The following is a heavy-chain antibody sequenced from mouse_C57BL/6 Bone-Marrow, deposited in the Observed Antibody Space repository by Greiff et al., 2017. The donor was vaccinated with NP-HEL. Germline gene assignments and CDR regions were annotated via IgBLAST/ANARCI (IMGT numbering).Heavy chain of an antibody. J-gene: IGHJ4*01. Sequence: VQLQQSGAELARPGASVKLSCKASGYTFTSYGISWVKQRTGQGLEWIGEIYPRSGNTYYNEKFKGKATLTADKSSSTAYMELRSLTSDDSAVYFCAQSTMVTTRLYYYAMDYWGQGTSVTVSS. CDR3: AQSTMVTTRLYYYAMDY. CDR1: GYTFTSYG. D-gene: IGHD2-1*01. V-gene: IGHV1-81*01. CDR2: IYPRSGNT.